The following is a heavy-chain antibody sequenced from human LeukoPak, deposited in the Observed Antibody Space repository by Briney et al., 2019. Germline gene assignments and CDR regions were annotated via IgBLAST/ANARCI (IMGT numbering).Heavy chain of an antibody. CDR1: GFTFDDYA. D-gene: IGHD1-14*01. J-gene: IGHJ4*02. CDR2: ISWNSGSI. CDR3: ARVQTIPAYIDY. Sequence: PGGSLRLSCAASGFTFDDYAMHWVRQAPGKGLEWVSGISWNSGSIGYADSVKGRFTISRDNAKNSLYLQMNSLRAEDTAVYYCARVQTIPAYIDYWGQGTLVTVSS. V-gene: IGHV3-9*01.